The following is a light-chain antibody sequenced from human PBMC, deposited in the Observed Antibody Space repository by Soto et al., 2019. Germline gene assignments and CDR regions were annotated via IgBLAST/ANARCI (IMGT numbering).Light chain of an antibody. J-gene: IGKJ4*01. CDR1: QSVTSY. CDR2: DAS. CDR3: QQRSDWPRT. Sequence: EIVLTQSPATLSLSPGERATLSCMASQSVTSYLAWHQQKPGQAPRLLIYDASKRATGIPARFSGGGSGTDFTLTISSLETEDFAVYFCQQRSDWPRTFGGGTKVDIK. V-gene: IGKV3-11*01.